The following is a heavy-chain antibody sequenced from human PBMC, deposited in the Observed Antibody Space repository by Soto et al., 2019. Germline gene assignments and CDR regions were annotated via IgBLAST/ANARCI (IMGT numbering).Heavy chain of an antibody. CDR1: GCTFSSYV. Sequence: PGGALRLSGAASGCTFSSYVMPWVRQTPAKGLEWVAVISYDGSNKYYADSVKGRFTISRDNSKNTLYLQMNSLRAEDTAVYYCARDLGDGYNYFVLDYWGQGTLVTVSS. J-gene: IGHJ4*02. CDR2: ISYDGSNK. D-gene: IGHD5-12*01. V-gene: IGHV3-30-3*01. CDR3: ARDLGDGYNYFVLDY.